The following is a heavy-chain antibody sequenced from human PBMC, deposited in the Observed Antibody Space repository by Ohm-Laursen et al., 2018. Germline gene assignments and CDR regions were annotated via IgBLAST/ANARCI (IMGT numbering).Heavy chain of an antibody. D-gene: IGHD3-22*01. CDR3: ARAPCNHDRNGYYRGDNWYFDL. CDR2: FIPIFGTA. J-gene: IGHJ2*01. Sequence: ASVKVSCKASGYTFTGYYMHWVRQAPGQGLEWMGGFIPIFGTADYAQKFQGRVTLTADESTSTAHMELSSLKYEDTAMYYCARAPCNHDRNGYYRGDNWYFDLWGRGTLVTVSS. V-gene: IGHV1-69*13. CDR1: GYTFTGYY.